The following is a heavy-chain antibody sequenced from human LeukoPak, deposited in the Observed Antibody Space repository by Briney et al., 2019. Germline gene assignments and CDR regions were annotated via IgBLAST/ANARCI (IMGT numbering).Heavy chain of an antibody. CDR1: GGSISSSGYF. V-gene: IGHV4-39*07. CDR2: ISYSGNT. Sequence: SSETLSLTCTVSGGSISSSGYFWGWVRQPPGKGLEWIGTISYSGNTYYKASLKSRVTISADTSKNQFSLSLSSVTAADTAVYYCARASHYAMDVWGKGTTVTVSP. CDR3: ARASHYAMDV. D-gene: IGHD2-2*01. J-gene: IGHJ6*04.